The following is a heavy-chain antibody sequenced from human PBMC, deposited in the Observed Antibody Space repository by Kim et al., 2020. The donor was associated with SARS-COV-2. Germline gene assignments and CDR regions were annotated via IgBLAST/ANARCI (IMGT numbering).Heavy chain of an antibody. Sequence: GGSLRLSCAASGFNFRSYRMSWVRQAPGKGLEWVANIDQDGGEKSYVDSLKGRFNISRDNAKDSLYLQMNSLRAEDTAVYYCVRRDFTSGWYTSGREVGNWCDPWGQGTLDTVSP. CDR2: IDQDGGEK. CDR1: GFNFRSYR. CDR3: VRRDFTSGWYTSGREVGNWCDP. V-gene: IGHV3-7*01. D-gene: IGHD6-19*01. J-gene: IGHJ5*02.